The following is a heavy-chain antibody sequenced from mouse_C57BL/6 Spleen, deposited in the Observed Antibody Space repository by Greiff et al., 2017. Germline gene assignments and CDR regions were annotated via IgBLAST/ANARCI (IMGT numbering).Heavy chain of an antibody. Sequence: QVQLQQSGAELMKPGASVKLSCKASGYTFTGYWIEWVKQRPGHGLEWIGEILPGSGSTNYNAKFKGKATFTADTSSNTAYMQLSSLTTEDSAIYYCARGGLRRYFDYWGQGTTLTVSS. CDR3: ARGGLRRYFDY. CDR1: GYTFTGYW. J-gene: IGHJ2*01. V-gene: IGHV1-9*01. CDR2: ILPGSGST. D-gene: IGHD2-4*01.